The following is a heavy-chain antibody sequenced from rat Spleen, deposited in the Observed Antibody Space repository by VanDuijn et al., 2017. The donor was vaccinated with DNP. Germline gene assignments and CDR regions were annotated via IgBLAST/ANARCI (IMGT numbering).Heavy chain of an antibody. V-gene: IGHV2-47*01. Sequence: QVQLMESGPGLVQPSETLSLICTVSGLSLTSNSVSWIRQPPGKGLEWMGVIWSHGGTEYNSALKSRLSISRDTSKSQVLLKMNSLQTEDTARYFCARTGDYSSFYVMDAWGQGASVTVSS. CDR2: IWSHGGT. CDR1: GLSLTSNS. J-gene: IGHJ4*01. CDR3: ARTGDYSSFYVMDA. D-gene: IGHD1-2*01.